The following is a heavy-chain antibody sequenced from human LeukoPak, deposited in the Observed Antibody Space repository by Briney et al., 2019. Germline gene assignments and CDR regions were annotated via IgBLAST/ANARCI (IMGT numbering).Heavy chain of an antibody. D-gene: IGHD5-12*01. J-gene: IGHJ4*02. V-gene: IGHV3-48*03. Sequence: GGSLRLSCAASGFTVSSYEMNWVRQAPGKGLEWVSYISSSGSTIYYADSVKGRFTISRDNAKNSLYLQMNSLRAEDTAVYYCARRSGYGELDYWGQGTLVTVSS. CDR3: ARRSGYGELDY. CDR1: GFTVSSYE. CDR2: ISSSGSTI.